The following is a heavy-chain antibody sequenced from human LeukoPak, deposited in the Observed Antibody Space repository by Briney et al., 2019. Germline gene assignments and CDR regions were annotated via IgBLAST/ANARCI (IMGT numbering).Heavy chain of an antibody. Sequence: GASVKVSCKASGFRFTGYWMHWVRQAPGQGLEWMGIVDPSGHITNSAQKFQGRLTVTRDTPTSTVYMELSSLRSGDTAVYYCVRDNSIADRGWWFDPWGQGTLVTVSS. J-gene: IGHJ5*02. CDR2: VDPSGHIT. D-gene: IGHD1-14*01. V-gene: IGHV1-46*01. CDR3: VRDNSIADRGWWFDP. CDR1: GFRFTGYW.